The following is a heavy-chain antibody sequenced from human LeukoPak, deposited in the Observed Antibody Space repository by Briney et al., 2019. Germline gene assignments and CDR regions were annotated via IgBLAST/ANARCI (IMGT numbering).Heavy chain of an antibody. J-gene: IGHJ4*02. D-gene: IGHD2-21*02. Sequence: SETLSLTCTVSGGSISSSSYYWGWIRQPPGKGLEWIGSIYYSGSTYYNPSLKSRVTISVDTSKNQFSLKVSSVTAADTAVYYCARETVVTAIIDYWGQGTLVTVSS. CDR1: GGSISSSSYY. V-gene: IGHV4-39*07. CDR2: IYYSGST. CDR3: ARETVVTAIIDY.